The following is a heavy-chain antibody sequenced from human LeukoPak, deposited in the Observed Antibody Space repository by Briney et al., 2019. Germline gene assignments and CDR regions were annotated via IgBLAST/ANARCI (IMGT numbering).Heavy chain of an antibody. CDR1: GFIVSSNY. CDR2: LYSGGNT. V-gene: IGHV3-53*01. CDR3: ARVGITLFGVVIL. D-gene: IGHD3-3*01. Sequence: GGSLRLSCAASGFIVSSNYMSWVRQAPGKGLEWVSILYSGGNTYYADSVKGRFIISRDNSNNTLYLQMKSLRTEDTAVYYCARVGITLFGVVILWGQGTLVTVSS. J-gene: IGHJ4*02.